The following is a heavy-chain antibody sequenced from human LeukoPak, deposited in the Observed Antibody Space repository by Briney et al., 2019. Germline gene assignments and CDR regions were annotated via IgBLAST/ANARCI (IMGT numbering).Heavy chain of an antibody. CDR1: GGSISSYY. D-gene: IGHD4-23*01. V-gene: IGHV4-59*13. J-gene: IGHJ4*02. CDR3: ARDRGYGGIFDY. Sequence: PSETLSLTCTVSGGSISSYYWSWIRQPPGKGLEWIGHIYSSGSTKYSPSLKSRVAISLDTSKNDFSLRLSSVTAADTAVYYCARDRGYGGIFDYWGQGTLVTVYS. CDR2: IYSSGST.